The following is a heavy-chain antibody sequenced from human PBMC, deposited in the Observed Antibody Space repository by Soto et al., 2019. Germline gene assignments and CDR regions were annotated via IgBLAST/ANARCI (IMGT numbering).Heavy chain of an antibody. Sequence: QVQLVQSGAEVKKPGSSVKVSCTASGDTFNFYTISWVRQAPGQGLEWMGRTIPMLGMADYPQKFQGRVTIRTDKSTSTLSMTQPRPRFEDTAVYYCVTNYGSGSTAFTSWGQGTLVPVPS. CDR3: VTNYGSGSTAFTS. CDR1: GDTFNFYT. V-gene: IGHV1-69*02. CDR2: TIPMLGMA. J-gene: IGHJ5*02. D-gene: IGHD3-10*01.